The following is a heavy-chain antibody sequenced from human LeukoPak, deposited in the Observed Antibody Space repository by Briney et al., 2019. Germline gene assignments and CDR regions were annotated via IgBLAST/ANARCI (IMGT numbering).Heavy chain of an antibody. J-gene: IGHJ4*02. CDR3: ARVLNYYDSSGYPYYFDY. D-gene: IGHD3-22*01. CDR1: GYTFTGYY. Sequence: ASVKVSCKASGYTFTGYYMHWVRQAPGQGLEWMGWISAYNGNTNYAQKLQGRVTMTTDTSTSTAYMELRSLRSDDTAVYYCARVLNYYDSSGYPYYFDYWGQGTLVTVSS. CDR2: ISAYNGNT. V-gene: IGHV1-18*04.